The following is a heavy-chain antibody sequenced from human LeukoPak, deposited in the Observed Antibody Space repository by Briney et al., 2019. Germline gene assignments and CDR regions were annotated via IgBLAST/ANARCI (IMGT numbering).Heavy chain of an antibody. CDR3: VKGRYNWNYGGVFDY. CDR1: GFTFSSYG. Sequence: GGSLRLSCAASGFTFSSYGMHWVRQAPGKGLEWVAFIRYDGSNKYYADSVKGRFTISRDNSKNTLYLQMNSLRAEDTAVYYCVKGRYNWNYGGVFDYWGQGTLVIVSS. D-gene: IGHD1-7*01. V-gene: IGHV3-30*02. J-gene: IGHJ4*02. CDR2: IRYDGSNK.